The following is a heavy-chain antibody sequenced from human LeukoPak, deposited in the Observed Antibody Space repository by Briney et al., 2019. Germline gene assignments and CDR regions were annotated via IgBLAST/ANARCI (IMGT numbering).Heavy chain of an antibody. CDR3: ARCFAAMYWFEA. J-gene: IGHJ5*02. CDR1: EDSVSSCSAA. Sequence: SQPHSLTCAICEDSVSSCSAALHWIRQSPSRGLEWLGRTYYKSKWYNVYEVSVNSRITINPDTAKNQFSLQQNSVTPKNTVAYYCARCFAAMYWFEAQGQVILVTV. CDR2: TYYKSKWYN. D-gene: IGHD3-16*01. V-gene: IGHV6-1*01.